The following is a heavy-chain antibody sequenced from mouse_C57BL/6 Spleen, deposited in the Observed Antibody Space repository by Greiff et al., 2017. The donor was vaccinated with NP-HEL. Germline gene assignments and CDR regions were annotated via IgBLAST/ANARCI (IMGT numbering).Heavy chain of an antibody. Sequence: VMLVESGAELAKPGASVKLSCKASGYTFTSYWMHWVKQRPGQGLEWIGYINPSSGYTKYNQKFKDKATLTADKSSSTAYMQLSSLTYEDSAVYYCASHYYGSSPWFAYWGQGTLVTVSA. CDR1: GYTFTSYW. J-gene: IGHJ3*01. D-gene: IGHD1-1*01. CDR2: INPSSGYT. V-gene: IGHV1-7*01. CDR3: ASHYYGSSPWFAY.